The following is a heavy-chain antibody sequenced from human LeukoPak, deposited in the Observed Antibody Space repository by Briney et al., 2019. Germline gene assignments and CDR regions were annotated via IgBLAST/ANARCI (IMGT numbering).Heavy chain of an antibody. V-gene: IGHV3-11*04. CDR3: ARDQYDFWSGSAGYYFDY. Sequence: PSETLSLTCTVSGGSISSGPYYWGWIRQAPGKGLEWVSYISSSGSTIYYADSVKGRFTISRDNAKNSLYLQMNSLRAEDTAVYYCARDQYDFWSGSAGYYFDYWGQGTLVTVSS. D-gene: IGHD3-3*01. J-gene: IGHJ4*02. CDR1: GGSISSGPYY. CDR2: ISSSGSTI.